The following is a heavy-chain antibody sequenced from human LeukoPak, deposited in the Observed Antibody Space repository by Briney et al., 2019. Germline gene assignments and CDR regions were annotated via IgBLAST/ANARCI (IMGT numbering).Heavy chain of an antibody. D-gene: IGHD3-10*01. Sequence: PSETLSLTCAVYGGSFSGYYWTWIRQPPGKGLEWIGEINHRRSTKYSPSLKSRVTISVDTSKNQFSLRLSSVTAAGTAVYYCARRVGRWFGERAYYYNYMDVWGKGTTVTISS. V-gene: IGHV4-34*01. J-gene: IGHJ6*03. CDR3: ARRVGRWFGERAYYYNYMDV. CDR1: GGSFSGYY. CDR2: INHRRST.